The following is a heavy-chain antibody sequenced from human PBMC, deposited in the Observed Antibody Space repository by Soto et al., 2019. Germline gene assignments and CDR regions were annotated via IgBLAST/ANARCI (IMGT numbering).Heavy chain of an antibody. CDR2: INPNSGGT. V-gene: IGHV1-2*02. CDR3: ARARPYCRGGSCKPPTGRWFDP. CDR1: GYTFTGYY. Sequence: ASVKVSCKASGYTFTGYYMHWVRQAPGQGLEWMGWINPNSGGTNYAQKFQGRVTMTRDTSISTAYMELSRLRSDDTAVYYCARARPYCRGGSCKPPTGRWFDPWGKGTLVTV. J-gene: IGHJ5*01. D-gene: IGHD2-15*01.